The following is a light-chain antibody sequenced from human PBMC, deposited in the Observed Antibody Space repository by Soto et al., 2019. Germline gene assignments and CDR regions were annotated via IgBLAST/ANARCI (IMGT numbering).Light chain of an antibody. CDR1: HDISNY. CDR2: DVS. V-gene: IGKV1-33*01. CDR3: QQYDNLLLS. Sequence: DIQMTQSPSSLSASLGDSVTITCQASHDISNYLNWYQHKPGKAPKLLIYDVSNLEAGVPSRFSGSGSGTDFVLTISSLQPEDIATYYCQQYDNLLLSFGGGTRVEIK. J-gene: IGKJ4*01.